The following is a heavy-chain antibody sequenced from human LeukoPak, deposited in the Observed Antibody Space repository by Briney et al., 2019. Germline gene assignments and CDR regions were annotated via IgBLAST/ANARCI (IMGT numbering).Heavy chain of an antibody. CDR2: ISSSSSYI. Sequence: PGGSLRLSCAASGFTFSSYSMNWVRQAPGKGLEWVSSISSSSSYIYYADSVKGRFTISRDNAKNSLYLQMNSLRAEDTAVYYCARANFGVVKVHFDYWGQGTLVTVSS. J-gene: IGHJ4*02. V-gene: IGHV3-21*01. CDR3: ARANFGVVKVHFDY. D-gene: IGHD3-3*01. CDR1: GFTFSSYS.